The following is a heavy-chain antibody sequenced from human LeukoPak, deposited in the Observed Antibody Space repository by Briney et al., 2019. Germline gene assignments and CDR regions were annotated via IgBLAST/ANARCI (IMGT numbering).Heavy chain of an antibody. D-gene: IGHD2-21*02. CDR1: GGSISSYY. Sequence: SETLSLTCTVSGGSISSYYWSWIRQPPGKGLEWIGYIYYSGSTNYNPSLKSRVTISVDTSKNQFSLKLSSVTAADTAVYYCARGVVVTAIPYWFDPWGQGTLVTVSS. V-gene: IGHV4-59*12. J-gene: IGHJ5*02. CDR2: IYYSGST. CDR3: ARGVVVTAIPYWFDP.